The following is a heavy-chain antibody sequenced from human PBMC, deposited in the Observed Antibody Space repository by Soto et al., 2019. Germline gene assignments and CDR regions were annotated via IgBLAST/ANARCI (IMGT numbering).Heavy chain of an antibody. D-gene: IGHD3-9*01. CDR2: ITPNSGYT. Sequence: QLQLTQSGGEARKPGASVRVSCAASGYKFSTYAISWLRQAPGQGLEWMGLITPNSGYTNYAQTFQGRLILTTDIPSSTAYMELTSLRYDDTASYYCATSYDTGFDPWGQGTLVSVS. J-gene: IGHJ5*02. CDR1: GYKFSTYA. CDR3: ATSYDTGFDP. V-gene: IGHV1-18*01.